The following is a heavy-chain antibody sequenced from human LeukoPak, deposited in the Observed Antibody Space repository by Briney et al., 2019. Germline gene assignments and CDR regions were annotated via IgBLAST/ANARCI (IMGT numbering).Heavy chain of an antibody. J-gene: IGHJ4*02. V-gene: IGHV3-48*01. CDR2: ISPSSSTI. Sequence: GGSLRLSCAASGFTFISYTMSWVRQAPGKGLEWVSCISPSSSTIYYDDSVKGRLTISRDNAKNSLYLQMNSLRAEDTAVYYCARAYRGLDYWGQGTLVTVSS. CDR1: GFTFISYT. D-gene: IGHD3-16*02. CDR3: ARAYRGLDY.